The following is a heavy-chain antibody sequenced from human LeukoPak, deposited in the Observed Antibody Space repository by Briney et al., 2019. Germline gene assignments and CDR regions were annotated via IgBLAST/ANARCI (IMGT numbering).Heavy chain of an antibody. CDR3: ACISERRGAAAGNVFDP. J-gene: IGHJ5*02. CDR2: IIPILGIA. V-gene: IGHV1-69*04. D-gene: IGHD6-13*01. Sequence: ASVKVSCKASGGTFSSYAISWVRQAPGQGLEWMGRIIPILGIANYAQKFQGRVTITADKSTSTAYMELSSLRSEDTAVYYCACISERRGAAAGNVFDPWGQGTLVTVSS. CDR1: GGTFSSYA.